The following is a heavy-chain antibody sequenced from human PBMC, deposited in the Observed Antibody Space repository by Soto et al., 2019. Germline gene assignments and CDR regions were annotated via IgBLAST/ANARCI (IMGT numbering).Heavy chain of an antibody. V-gene: IGHV3-7*01. CDR1: GFNFNSYW. D-gene: IGHD4-17*01. J-gene: IGHJ2*01. CDR2: IKGDGSQN. Sequence: EVQLVESGGGLVQPGGSLKLSCAASGFNFNSYWMSWVRQAPGKGLEWVADIKGDGSQNYSVDSVKGRFPISRDNAENSLYLQMSGLRVEDTAVYYCARDSKDYGDYGWYFDLWGRGTLVTVSS. CDR3: ARDSKDYGDYGWYFDL.